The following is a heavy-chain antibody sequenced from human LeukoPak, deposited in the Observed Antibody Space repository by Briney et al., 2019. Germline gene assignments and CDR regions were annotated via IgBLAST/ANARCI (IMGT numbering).Heavy chain of an antibody. V-gene: IGHV4-30-2*01. D-gene: IGHD3-10*01. J-gene: IGHJ5*01. CDR3: ARSRQASGLFNS. CDR2: IYDRGPA. CDR1: GYAITSGGFS. Sequence: PSETLSLTCTVSGYAITSGGFSWNWIRQPPGKGLEWIGCIYDRGPAYYNPSLKSRFTISVDRPKNQFFLNVTSLTAADTAVYYCARSRQASGLFNSWGRGTLVVVSS.